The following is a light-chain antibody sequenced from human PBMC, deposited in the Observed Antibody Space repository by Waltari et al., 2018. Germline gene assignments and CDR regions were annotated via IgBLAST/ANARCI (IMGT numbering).Light chain of an antibody. CDR2: AAS. Sequence: DIQMTQSPSSLSASVGDRVTLTCRASQSISSYLNWYQQKPGKAPKLLIYAASSLQSGVPSRFSGSGSGTDFTLTISSLQPEDFATYYCQQSYSTPRTFGQGTKVEIK. CDR3: QQSYSTPRT. V-gene: IGKV1-39*01. J-gene: IGKJ1*01. CDR1: QSISSY.